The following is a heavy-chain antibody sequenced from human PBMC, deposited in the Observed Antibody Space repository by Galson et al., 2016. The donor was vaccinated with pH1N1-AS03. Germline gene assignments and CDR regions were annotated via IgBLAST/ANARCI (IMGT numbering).Heavy chain of an antibody. CDR1: GYSIRVGSY. D-gene: IGHD3-10*01. CDR2: MYYRRTT. J-gene: IGHJ4*02. V-gene: IGHV4-38-2*01. Sequence: SETLSLTCDVTGYSIRVGSYWAWFRQPPGKGLEWIGTMYYRRTTHYSPSLESRVTISLDTANNRFSLRLSSVTAADTAVYYCASDSHTMVRAVYWGQGTLVTVSS. CDR3: ASDSHTMVRAVY.